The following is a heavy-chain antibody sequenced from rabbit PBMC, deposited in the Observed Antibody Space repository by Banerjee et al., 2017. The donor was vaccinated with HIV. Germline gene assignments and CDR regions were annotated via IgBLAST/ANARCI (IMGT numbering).Heavy chain of an antibody. D-gene: IGHD1-1*01. Sequence: QSLEESGGDLVKPGGTLTLTCKASGIDFSNYYYMCWVRQAPGKGLELIACIYTGSSGSTYYASWAKGRFTISKTSSTTVTLQMTSLTVADTATYFCARDEQASGGYVFNLWGPGTLVTVS. J-gene: IGHJ4*01. CDR1: GIDFSNYYY. CDR2: IYTGSSGST. V-gene: IGHV1S40*01. CDR3: ARDEQASGGYVFNL.